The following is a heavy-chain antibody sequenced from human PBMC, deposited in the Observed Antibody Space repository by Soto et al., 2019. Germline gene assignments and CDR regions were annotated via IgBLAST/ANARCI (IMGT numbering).Heavy chain of an antibody. V-gene: IGHV4-59*08. J-gene: IGHJ4*02. CDR3: ARRFAWQLPFDA. CDR2: IYKSGST. CDR1: GGSISSYF. D-gene: IGHD6-6*01. Sequence: SETLSLTCTVSGGSISSYFWSWIRQPPGKGLEWIGEIYKSGSTDYNPSLKSRFTISADTSKNQFSLRLSSVTAADTAFYFCARRFAWQLPFDAWGQGTLVTAPQ.